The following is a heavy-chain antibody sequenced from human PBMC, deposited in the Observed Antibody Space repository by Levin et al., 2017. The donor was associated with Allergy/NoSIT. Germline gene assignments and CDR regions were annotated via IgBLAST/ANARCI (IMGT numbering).Heavy chain of an antibody. CDR3: AREAARRNYYYYGMDV. CDR1: GGSISSYY. D-gene: IGHD2-15*01. J-gene: IGHJ6*02. CDR2: IYTSGST. V-gene: IGHV4-4*07. Sequence: SETLSLTCTVSGGSISSYYWSWIRQPAGKGLEWIGRIYTSGSTNYNPSLKSRVTMSVDTSKNQFSLKLSSVTAADTAVYYCAREAARRNYYYYGMDVWGQGTTVTVSS.